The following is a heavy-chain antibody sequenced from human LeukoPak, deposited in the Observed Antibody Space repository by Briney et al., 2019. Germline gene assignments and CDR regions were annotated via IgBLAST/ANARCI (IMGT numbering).Heavy chain of an antibody. V-gene: IGHV3-7*01. Sequence: GGSLRLSCAASGFSLSGYWMSWVRQAPGKGLEWVARLHADGNEKYFVDSVKGRFTVSRDNAKNSLHLQMDSLRVEDTAVYYCARGGYSFDYLGQGTLVTVSS. D-gene: IGHD5-12*01. CDR1: GFSLSGYW. J-gene: IGHJ4*02. CDR3: ARGGYSFDY. CDR2: LHADGNEK.